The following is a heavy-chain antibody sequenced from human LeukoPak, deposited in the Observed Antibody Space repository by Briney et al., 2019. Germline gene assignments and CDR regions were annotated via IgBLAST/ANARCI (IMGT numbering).Heavy chain of an antibody. CDR2: IYYSGST. J-gene: IGHJ4*02. V-gene: IGHV4-39*07. D-gene: IGHD4-23*01. CDR1: GGSISSSSYY. Sequence: SETLSLTCTVSGGSISSSSYYWGWIRQPPGKGLEWIGSIYYSGSTNYNPSLKSRVTISVDTSKNQFSLKLSSVTAADTAVYYCARHGGNPFDYWGQGTLVTVSS. CDR3: ARHGGNPFDY.